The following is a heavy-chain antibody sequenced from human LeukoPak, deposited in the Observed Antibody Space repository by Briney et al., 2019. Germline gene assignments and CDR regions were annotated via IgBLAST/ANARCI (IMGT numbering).Heavy chain of an antibody. D-gene: IGHD4-17*01. Sequence: GGSLRLSCAASGFTFSSYSMNWVRQAPGKGLEWVSYISSSSSTIYYADSVKGRFTISRDNAKDSLYLQMNSLRAEDTAVYYCARVRDYGDYPPDYWGQGTLVTVSS. J-gene: IGHJ4*02. CDR2: ISSSSSTI. CDR1: GFTFSSYS. V-gene: IGHV3-48*01. CDR3: ARVRDYGDYPPDY.